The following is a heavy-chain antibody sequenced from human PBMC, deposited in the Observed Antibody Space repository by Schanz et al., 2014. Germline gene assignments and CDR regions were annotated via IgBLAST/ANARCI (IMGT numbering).Heavy chain of an antibody. CDR2: TKAGGRDI. V-gene: IGHV3-48*02. J-gene: IGHJ4*01. D-gene: IGHD7-27*01. CDR1: GFTFSYYS. CDR3: ARDDAWAFDY. Sequence: EVQLLESGGGLVQPGGSLRLSCAASGFTFSYYSLNWVRQAPGKGLEWLPYTKAGGRDIHYADSVKGRFTISRDEVKHSAYLQMNRLRDDDTAVYYCARDDAWAFDYGGHGTLVTVYS.